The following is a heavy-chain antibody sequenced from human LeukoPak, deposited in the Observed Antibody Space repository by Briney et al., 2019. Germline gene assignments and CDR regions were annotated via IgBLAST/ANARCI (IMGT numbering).Heavy chain of an antibody. D-gene: IGHD2-2*01. CDR2: INPNSGGT. Sequence: GASVKVSCKASGYTFTGYYMHWVRQAPGQGLEWMGWINPNSGGTNYAQKFQGRVTMTRDTSISTAYMELSRLRSDDTAVYYCARPDRSSTSCYDWFDPWGQGTLVTVSS. CDR3: ARPDRSSTSCYDWFDP. V-gene: IGHV1-2*02. J-gene: IGHJ5*02. CDR1: GYTFTGYY.